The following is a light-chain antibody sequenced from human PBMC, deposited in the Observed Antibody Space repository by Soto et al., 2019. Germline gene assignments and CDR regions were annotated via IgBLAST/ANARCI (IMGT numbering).Light chain of an antibody. CDR1: KLGNKY. Sequence: SYELTQPPSVSVSPGQTASITCSGNKLGNKYASWYQQKPGQSPMLVIYQDAKRPSGIPERFSGSNSGNTATLTIGGTQAMDEADYSCQAWDTRTSLFGGGTKLTVL. V-gene: IGLV3-1*01. CDR2: QDA. J-gene: IGLJ3*02. CDR3: QAWDTRTSL.